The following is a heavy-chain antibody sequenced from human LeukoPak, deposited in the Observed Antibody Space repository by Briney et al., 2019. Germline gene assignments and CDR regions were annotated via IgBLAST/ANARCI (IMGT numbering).Heavy chain of an antibody. CDR2: IYYSGST. CDR1: GVSISSYY. Sequence: SETLSLTCTVSGVSISSYYWSWIRQPPGKGLEWIGYIYYSGSTNYNPSLKSRVTISVDTSKNQFSLKLSSVTAADTAVYYCARDRYLYGSDDRWFDPWGQGTLVTVSS. J-gene: IGHJ5*02. D-gene: IGHD5-18*01. CDR3: ARDRYLYGSDDRWFDP. V-gene: IGHV4-59*01.